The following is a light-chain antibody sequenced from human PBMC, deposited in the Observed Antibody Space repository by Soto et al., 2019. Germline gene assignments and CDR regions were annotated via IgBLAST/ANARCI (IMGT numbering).Light chain of an antibody. Sequence: EIVLTQSPCTLSLSPGERATLSCRASQSVSSSYLAWYQQKPGQAPRLLIYGASSRATGITDRLSGSGSGTDFTLTISRLEPEDFAVYYCQQYGSSPFYTFGPGTKVDIK. CDR1: QSVSSSY. V-gene: IGKV3-20*01. CDR3: QQYGSSPFYT. J-gene: IGKJ3*01. CDR2: GAS.